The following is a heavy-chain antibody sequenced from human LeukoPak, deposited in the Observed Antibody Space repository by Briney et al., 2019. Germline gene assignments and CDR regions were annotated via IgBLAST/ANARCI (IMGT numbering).Heavy chain of an antibody. V-gene: IGHV1-69*04. CDR1: GGTFSSYA. D-gene: IGHD6-19*01. CDR2: IIPILGIA. Sequence: SVKVSCKASGGTFSSYAISWVRQAPGQGLEWMGRIIPILGIANYAQKFQGRVTITADKSSSTAYMELSSLRSEDTAVYYCARDHIILVAVAGTGWFDPWGQGTLVTVSS. J-gene: IGHJ5*02. CDR3: ARDHIILVAVAGTGWFDP.